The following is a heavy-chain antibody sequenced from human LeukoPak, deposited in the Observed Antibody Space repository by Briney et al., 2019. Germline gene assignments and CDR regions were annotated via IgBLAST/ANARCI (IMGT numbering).Heavy chain of an antibody. CDR1: GFIFSNFD. D-gene: IGHD3-3*01. CDR2: ISAGGGST. Sequence: GGSLRLSCAASGFIFSNFDMHWVRQARGKGLEYVSSISAGGGSTYYAASVKGRFTISRDAVKDTLYLQMGSVRIEDTAVYYCARGGLESPWSGYNAPDFWGQGTLVAVSS. J-gene: IGHJ4*02. V-gene: IGHV3-64*02. CDR3: ARGGLESPWSGYNAPDF.